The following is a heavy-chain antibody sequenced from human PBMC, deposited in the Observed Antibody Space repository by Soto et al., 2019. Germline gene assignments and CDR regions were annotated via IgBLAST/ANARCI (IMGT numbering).Heavy chain of an antibody. V-gene: IGHV1-2*04. CDR3: AREGYYYDSSGYYYYYYGMDV. D-gene: IGHD3-22*01. CDR1: GYTFTGYY. Sequence: GASVKVSCKASGYTFTGYYMHWVRQAPGQGLEWMGWINPNSGGTNYAQKFQGWVTMTRDTSISTAYMELSRLRSDDTAVYYCAREGYYYDSSGYYYYYYGMDVWGQGTTVTVSS. CDR2: INPNSGGT. J-gene: IGHJ6*02.